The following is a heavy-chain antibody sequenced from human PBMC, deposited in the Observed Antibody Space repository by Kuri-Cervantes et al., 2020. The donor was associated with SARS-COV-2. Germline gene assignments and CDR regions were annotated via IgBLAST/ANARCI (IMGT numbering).Heavy chain of an antibody. CDR3: ARHAHYYGSGSYPRW. J-gene: IGHJ4*02. D-gene: IGHD3-10*01. CDR1: GYSISSGYY. Sequence: ESLKISCTVSGYSISSGYYWGWIRQPPGKGLEWIGSIYHSGSTYYNPSLKSRVTISVDTSKNQFSLKLSSVTAADTAVYYCARHAHYYGSGSYPRWWGQGTLVTVSS. V-gene: IGHV4-38-2*02. CDR2: IYHSGST.